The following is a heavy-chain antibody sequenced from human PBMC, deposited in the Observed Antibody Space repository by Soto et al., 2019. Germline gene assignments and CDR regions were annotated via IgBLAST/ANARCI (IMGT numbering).Heavy chain of an antibody. CDR2: IYYSGST. D-gene: IGHD3-3*01. J-gene: IGHJ4*02. V-gene: IGHV4-59*08. Sequence: PSETLSLTCTVSGGSISSYYWSWIRQPPGKGPEWIGYIYYSGSTNYNPSLKSRVTISVDTSKNQFSLKLSSVTAADTAVYYCARLEDSNYVNYWGQGTLVTVSS. CDR1: GGSISSYY. CDR3: ARLEDSNYVNY.